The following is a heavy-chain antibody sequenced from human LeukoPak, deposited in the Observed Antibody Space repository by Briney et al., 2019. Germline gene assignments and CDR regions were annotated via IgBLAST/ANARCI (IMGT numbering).Heavy chain of an antibody. CDR1: GFTFRSFW. D-gene: IGHD3-22*01. Sequence: GGSLRLSCAASGFTFRSFWMSWVRQAPERALEWVANIKQDGRETDYLDSVKGRFTISRDNAKNSLHLQMNSLRADDAAVYYCERGHSSGNPDPFDSWGQGTLVIVSS. CDR3: ERGHSSGNPDPFDS. J-gene: IGHJ4*02. CDR2: IKQDGRET. V-gene: IGHV3-7*01.